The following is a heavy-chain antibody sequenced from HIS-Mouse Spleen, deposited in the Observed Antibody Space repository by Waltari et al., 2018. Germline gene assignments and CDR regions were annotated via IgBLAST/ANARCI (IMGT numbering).Heavy chain of an antibody. J-gene: IGHJ3*02. CDR2: INHSGST. V-gene: IGHV4-34*01. CDR1: GGSFSGYY. CDR3: ARWSLCDAFDI. Sequence: QVQLQQWGAGLLKPSETLSLTCAVYGGSFSGYYWSWIRQPPGKGLEWIGEINHSGSTNYNPSLKSRVTISVDTSKNQFSLKLSSVTAADTAVYYCARWSLCDAFDIWCQGTMVTVSS.